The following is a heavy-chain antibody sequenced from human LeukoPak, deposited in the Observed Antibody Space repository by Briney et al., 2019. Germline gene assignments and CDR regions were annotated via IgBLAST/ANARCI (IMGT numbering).Heavy chain of an antibody. CDR3: ARPHYYGSGSYYDFDY. J-gene: IGHJ4*02. CDR1: GGTFSSYA. D-gene: IGHD3-10*01. CDR2: IIPIFGTA. Sequence: SVKVSCKASGGTFSSYAISWVRRAPGQGLEWMGGIIPIFGTANYAQKFQGRVTITADESTSTAYMELSSLRSEDTAVYYCARPHYYGSGSYYDFDYWGQGTLVTVSS. V-gene: IGHV1-69*13.